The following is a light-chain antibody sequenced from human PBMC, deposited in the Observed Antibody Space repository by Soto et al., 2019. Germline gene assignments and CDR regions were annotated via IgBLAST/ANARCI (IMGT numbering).Light chain of an antibody. J-gene: IGLJ1*01. CDR3: PSYSSSDICSV. CDR2: HVT. V-gene: IGLV2-14*03. Sequence: QSALTQPASVSGAPGQSITISCTGTSSDIGGYYYVSWYQQHPGKAPKLLIYHVTIRPSRVSNRFSGSKSGKTASLTISGLQADDEADYYCPSYSSSDICSVFGTGTKLTVL. CDR1: SSDIGGYYY.